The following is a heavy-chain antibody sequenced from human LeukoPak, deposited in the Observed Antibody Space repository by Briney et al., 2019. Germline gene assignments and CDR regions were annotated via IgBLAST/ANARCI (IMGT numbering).Heavy chain of an antibody. Sequence: SETLSLTCSVCGLSINLFSWSWIRQPAGKGLEWNGRIYSSGTTFYNPSLKGRVTVSVDKSRNQFSLEMKSVTVADTAVYYCTRGVGAGGYWGQGTQVTVSS. D-gene: IGHD1-26*01. J-gene: IGHJ4*02. CDR1: GLSINLFS. V-gene: IGHV4-4*07. CDR3: TRGVGAGGY. CDR2: IYSSGTT.